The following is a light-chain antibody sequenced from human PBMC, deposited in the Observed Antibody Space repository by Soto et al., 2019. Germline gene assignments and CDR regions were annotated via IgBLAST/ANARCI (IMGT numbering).Light chain of an antibody. J-gene: IGLJ7*01. CDR2: EGS. CDR3: CSYAGSSTWV. V-gene: IGLV2-23*01. CDR1: SSDVGSYKF. Sequence: QSVLTQPASVSGSPGQSITISCTGTSSDVGSYKFLSWYQQYPGKLPKIIIYEGSKRPSGVSNRFSGSKSGNTASLTISGLQADDEADYYCCSYAGSSTWVFGGGTQLTVL.